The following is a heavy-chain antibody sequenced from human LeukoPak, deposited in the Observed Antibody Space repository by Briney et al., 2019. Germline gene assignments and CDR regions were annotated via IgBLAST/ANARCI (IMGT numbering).Heavy chain of an antibody. CDR1: GFRFSTYW. CDR2: IKRDGITT. V-gene: IGHV3-74*03. D-gene: IGHD6-19*01. Sequence: GGSLRLSCAASGFRFSTYWMHCVRQAPGKAVVWISRIKRDGITTKSADSVKGRFSIPRNNAKNTLYLQMTSLRAEDTAVYYCTRSSEHFGLWGQGTPVTVSS. CDR3: TRSSEHFGL. J-gene: IGHJ4*02.